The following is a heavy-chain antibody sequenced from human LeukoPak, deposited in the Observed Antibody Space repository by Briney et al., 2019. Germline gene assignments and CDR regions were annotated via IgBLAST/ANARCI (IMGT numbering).Heavy chain of an antibody. CDR3: ARLGYCSGGSCYGWFDP. V-gene: IGHV4-38-2*02. Sequence: PSETLSLTCTVSGYSISSGYYWGWIRQPPGKGLEWIGSIYHSGSTYYNPSLKSRVTISVDTSKNQFSLKLSSVTAADTAVYYCARLGYCSGGSCYGWFDPWGQGTLVTVSS. CDR2: IYHSGST. J-gene: IGHJ5*02. D-gene: IGHD2-15*01. CDR1: GYSISSGYY.